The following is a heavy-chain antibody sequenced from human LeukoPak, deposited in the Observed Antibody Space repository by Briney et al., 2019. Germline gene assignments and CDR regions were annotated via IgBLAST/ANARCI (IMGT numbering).Heavy chain of an antibody. V-gene: IGHV3-30*18. CDR3: PKERWLRFFDY. D-gene: IGHD5-12*01. CDR1: GFTYISYG. J-gene: IGHJ4*02. CDR2: ISYDRSNK. Sequence: GRSLRLSCAASGFTYISYGMHWVRQAPGKGLEWVAVISYDRSNKYYADSVKGRFTISRDNSKNTLYLEMNSLRAEETAVYYCPKERWLRFFDYWGQGTLVTVSS.